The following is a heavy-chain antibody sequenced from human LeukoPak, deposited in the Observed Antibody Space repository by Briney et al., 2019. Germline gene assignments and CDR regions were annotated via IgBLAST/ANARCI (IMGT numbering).Heavy chain of an antibody. CDR3: AKRGYDSSGNTPYGGAFDI. CDR1: GFTFSSYG. V-gene: IGHV3-30*02. J-gene: IGHJ3*02. CDR2: IRYDGSNK. Sequence: GGSLRLSCAASGFTFSSYGMHWVRQAPGKGLEWVAFIRYDGSNKYYADSVKGRFTISRDNSKNTLYLQMNCLRAEDTAVYYCAKRGYDSSGNTPYGGAFDIWGQGTMVTVSS. D-gene: IGHD3-22*01.